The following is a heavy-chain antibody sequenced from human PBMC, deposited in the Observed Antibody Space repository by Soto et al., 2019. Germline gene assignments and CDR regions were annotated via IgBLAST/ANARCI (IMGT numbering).Heavy chain of an antibody. CDR1: GGSVSSGSYY. CDR3: ARVTGFGLSDY. D-gene: IGHD3-16*01. CDR2: IYYSGST. Sequence: QVQLQESGPGLVKPSETLSLTCTVSGGSVSSGSYYWSWIRQPPGKGLEWIGYIYYSGSTNYNPSLKSRVTITIDTSKNQFSLKLSSVTAADTAVYYCARVTGFGLSDYWGQGTLVTVSS. J-gene: IGHJ4*02. V-gene: IGHV4-61*01.